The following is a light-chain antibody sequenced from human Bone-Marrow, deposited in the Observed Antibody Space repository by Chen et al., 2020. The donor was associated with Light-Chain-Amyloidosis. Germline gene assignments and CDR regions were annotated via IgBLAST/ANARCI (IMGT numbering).Light chain of an antibody. J-gene: IGKJ4*01. CDR3: LQALQAPLT. Sequence: DIVVTQSPVYLPVSPGEPASISCSSSQSLLHSNGYNYLEWYLQKPGQSPQLLIFLGSNRASGVPDRFNGSGSGTDFTLKITTVEAEDVGVYYCLQALQAPLTLGGGTKVDIK. CDR2: LGS. V-gene: IGKV2-28*01. CDR1: QSLLHSNGYNY.